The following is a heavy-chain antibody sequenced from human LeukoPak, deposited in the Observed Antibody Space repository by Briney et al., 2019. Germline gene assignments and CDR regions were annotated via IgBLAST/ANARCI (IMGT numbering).Heavy chain of an antibody. J-gene: IGHJ6*04. CDR2: ISYDGSKK. CDR3: ANTVNYYYYYYDMDV. Sequence: GRSLRLSCAASGFTFSSYGMHWVRQAPGKGLEWVAVISYDGSKKYYADSVKGGFTISRDDSKNTLYLQMNSLRAEDTAVYYCANTVNYYYYYYDMDVWGKGTTVTVSS. CDR1: GFTFSSYG. V-gene: IGHV3-30*18. D-gene: IGHD4-17*01.